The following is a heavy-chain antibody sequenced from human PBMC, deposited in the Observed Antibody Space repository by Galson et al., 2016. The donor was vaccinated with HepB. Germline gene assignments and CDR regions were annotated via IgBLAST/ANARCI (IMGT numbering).Heavy chain of an antibody. J-gene: IGHJ4*02. Sequence: SVKVSCKVSGFPVTDLPIHWVRQAPGKGLEWMGGFELEDGETVHAQKFQGRVTMTEDTSTDTAYMELSRLTSGDTAVYYCVTGGGNRGQGVLVTVSS. CDR1: GFPVTDLP. CDR3: VTGGGN. V-gene: IGHV1-24*01. CDR2: FELEDGET. D-gene: IGHD3-16*01.